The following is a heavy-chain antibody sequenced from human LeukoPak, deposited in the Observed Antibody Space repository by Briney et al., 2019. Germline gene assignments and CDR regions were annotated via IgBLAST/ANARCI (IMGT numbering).Heavy chain of an antibody. D-gene: IGHD4-17*01. J-gene: IGHJ4*02. CDR1: GGSISSGTYS. Sequence: SETLSLTCAVSGGSISSGTYSWSWIRQPPGKGLEWIGYIYYSRSTNYNPSLKSRVTISVDTSKNQFSLKLSSVTAADTAVYYCARRGDDYGDFDYWGQGTLVTVSS. CDR2: IYYSRST. CDR3: ARRGDDYGDFDY. V-gene: IGHV4-61*01.